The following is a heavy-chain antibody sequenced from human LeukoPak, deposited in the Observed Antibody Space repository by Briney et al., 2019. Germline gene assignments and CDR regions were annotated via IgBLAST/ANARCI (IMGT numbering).Heavy chain of an antibody. CDR1: GFTFSSYS. J-gene: IGHJ3*02. D-gene: IGHD1-1*01. V-gene: IGHV3-48*01. CDR3: ARDIGWNDVGDAFDI. Sequence: GSLRLSCAASGFTFSSYSMNWVRQAPGKGLEWVAYISSSSSTIYYADSVKGRFTISRDNAKNSLYLQMNSLRAEDTAVYYCARDIGWNDVGDAFDIWGQGTMVTVSS. CDR2: ISSSSSTI.